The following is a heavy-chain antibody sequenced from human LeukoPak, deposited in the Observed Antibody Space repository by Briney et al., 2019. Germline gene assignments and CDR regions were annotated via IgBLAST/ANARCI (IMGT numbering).Heavy chain of an antibody. CDR2: IYYSGST. CDR1: GGSISSGDYY. Sequence: SETLSLTCTVSGGSISSGDYYWSWIRQPPGKGPEWIGYIYYSGSTYYNPSLKSRVTISVDTSKNQFSLKLSSVTAADTAVYYCARLSDIVVVVAATEGAFDIWGQGTMVTVSS. D-gene: IGHD2-15*01. V-gene: IGHV4-30-4*01. CDR3: ARLSDIVVVVAATEGAFDI. J-gene: IGHJ3*02.